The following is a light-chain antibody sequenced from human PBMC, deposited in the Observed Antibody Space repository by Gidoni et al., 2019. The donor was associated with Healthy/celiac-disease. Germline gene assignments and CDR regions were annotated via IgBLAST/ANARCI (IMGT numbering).Light chain of an antibody. CDR1: QSVSSN. J-gene: IGKJ1*01. CDR3: QQYNNWPPWT. CDR2: GAP. Sequence: EIVMTQSPATLSVSPGERATPSSRASQSVSSNFAGYQQKPGPAPRLLIYGAPTRAAGIPARFSGSGSGTKFTLTISSLQSEDFAVYYCQQYNNWPPWTFGQGTKVEIK. V-gene: IGKV3-15*01.